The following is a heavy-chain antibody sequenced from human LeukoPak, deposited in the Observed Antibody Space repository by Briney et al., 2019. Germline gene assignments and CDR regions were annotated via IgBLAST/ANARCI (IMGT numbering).Heavy chain of an antibody. Sequence: PSETLSLTCAVSRDSISSGGYSWSWVRQSPGKGLEWIGYIHHSGSTYQNPSLKSRVTITVDRSKNQFSLKLSSVTAADTAMYYCARGPIQLWSPSALSYFDYWGQGSLVTVSS. V-gene: IGHV4-30-2*06. CDR3: ARGPIQLWSPSALSYFDY. J-gene: IGHJ4*02. D-gene: IGHD5-18*01. CDR1: RDSISSGGYS. CDR2: IHHSGST.